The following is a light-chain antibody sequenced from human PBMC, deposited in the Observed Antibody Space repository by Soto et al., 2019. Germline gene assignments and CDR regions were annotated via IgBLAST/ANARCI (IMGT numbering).Light chain of an antibody. J-gene: IGKJ1*01. CDR1: QSISSW. CDR2: DAS. V-gene: IGKV1-5*01. CDR3: QQSFSSPWT. Sequence: DIQMTQSPSTLSATAGDRVTITCRASQSISSWLAWYQHKPGKAPKLLIYDASNLDSGVPSRFSGSGSGTDFTLSISSLQPEDFATYFCQQSFSSPWTFGQGTKVDIK.